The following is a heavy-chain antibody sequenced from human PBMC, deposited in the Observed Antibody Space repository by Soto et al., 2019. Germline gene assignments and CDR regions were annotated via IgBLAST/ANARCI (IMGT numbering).Heavy chain of an antibody. CDR1: GGSISSGNFY. D-gene: IGHD2-15*01. CDR3: ARFVRWRQSNPPGIFDY. V-gene: IGHV4-30-4*01. J-gene: IGHJ4*02. Sequence: SETLSLTCTVSGGSISSGNFYWNWIRQPPGKGLEWIGYIYYSGSTFYNPSLKSRITISVDTSRNRFSLKLSSVTAADTAVYYCARFVRWRQSNPPGIFDYWGQGTLVTVSS. CDR2: IYYSGST.